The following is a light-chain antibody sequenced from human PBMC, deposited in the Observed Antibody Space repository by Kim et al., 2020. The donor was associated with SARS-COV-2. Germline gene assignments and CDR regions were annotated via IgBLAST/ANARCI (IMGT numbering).Light chain of an antibody. V-gene: IGLV3-19*01. CDR1: SLRNYF. J-gene: IGLJ3*02. CDR3: KSRDSSGNQWV. CDR2: GKN. Sequence: SSELTQDPAVSVALGQTVRITCQGDSLRNYFASWYQQKPVQAPILVFYGKNNRHSGIPDRFSGSSSGNTASLTITGAQAEDEAAYYCKSRDSSGNQWVFGGGTKVTV.